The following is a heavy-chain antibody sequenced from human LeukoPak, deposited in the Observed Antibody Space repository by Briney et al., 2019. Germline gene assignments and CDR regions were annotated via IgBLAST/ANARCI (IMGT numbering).Heavy chain of an antibody. CDR2: IHYSGAT. D-gene: IGHD2-21*02. J-gene: IGHJ4*02. CDR1: GGSISYDY. Sequence: SETLSLTCTVSGGSISYDYWTWIRQSPGKRLEWIGYIHYSGATNYSPSLKSRVTISVDTSKNQFSLKLSSVTAADTALYYCAALRGASTAVFDSWGQGTLVTVSS. CDR3: AALRGASTAVFDS. V-gene: IGHV4-59*08.